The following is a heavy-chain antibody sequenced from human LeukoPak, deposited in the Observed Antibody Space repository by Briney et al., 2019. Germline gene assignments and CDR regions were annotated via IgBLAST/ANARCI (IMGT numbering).Heavy chain of an antibody. V-gene: IGHV4-59*01. CDR1: GGSISSYY. J-gene: IGHJ4*02. Sequence: PSETLSLTCTVSGGSISSYYWSWIRQPPGKGLEWIGYIYYSGSTNYNPSLKSRVTISVDTSKSQFSLRLSSVTAADTAVYYCARVGRWLRESGIDYWGQGTLVTVSS. D-gene: IGHD5-12*01. CDR2: IYYSGST. CDR3: ARVGRWLRESGIDY.